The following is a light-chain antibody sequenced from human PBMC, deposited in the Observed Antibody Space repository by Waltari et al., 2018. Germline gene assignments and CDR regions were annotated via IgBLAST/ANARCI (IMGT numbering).Light chain of an antibody. Sequence: DIVMTQSPLSLPVTPGEPASISCRSSQCLLHSNGYNYLDWYLQKPGQSPQLLIYLGSNRASGVPDRFSGSGSGTDFTLKISRVEAEDVGVYYCMQALQTRNTFGQGTKLEIK. CDR1: QCLLHSNGYNY. CDR2: LGS. V-gene: IGKV2-28*01. CDR3: MQALQTRNT. J-gene: IGKJ2*01.